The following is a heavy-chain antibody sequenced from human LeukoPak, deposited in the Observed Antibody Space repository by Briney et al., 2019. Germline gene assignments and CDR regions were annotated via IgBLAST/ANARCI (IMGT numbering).Heavy chain of an antibody. CDR1: GFTFSSYA. V-gene: IGHV3-30-3*01. CDR2: ISYDGSNK. Sequence: QPGGSLRLSCAASGFTFSSYAMHWVRQAPGKGLEWVAVISYDGSNKYYADSVKGRFTISRDNSNNTLYLQINSLRAEDSAVYYCASLYYYTSGSYSTTMAAGVFDVWGQGTMVTVSS. D-gene: IGHD3-10*01. CDR3: ASLYYYTSGSYSTTMAAGVFDV. J-gene: IGHJ3*01.